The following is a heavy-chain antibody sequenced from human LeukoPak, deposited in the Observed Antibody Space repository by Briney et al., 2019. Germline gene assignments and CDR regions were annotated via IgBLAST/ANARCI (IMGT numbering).Heavy chain of an antibody. D-gene: IGHD3-10*01. J-gene: IGHJ3*02. CDR2: ISAYNGNT. CDR1: GYTFTSHS. CDR3: ARGNFGSGSYDAFDI. Sequence: ASVKVSCKASGYTFTSHSISWVRQAPGQGLEWMGWISAYNGNTNYAQKLQGRVTMTTDTSTSTAYMELRSLRSDDTAVYYCARGNFGSGSYDAFDIWGQGTMVTVSS. V-gene: IGHV1-18*01.